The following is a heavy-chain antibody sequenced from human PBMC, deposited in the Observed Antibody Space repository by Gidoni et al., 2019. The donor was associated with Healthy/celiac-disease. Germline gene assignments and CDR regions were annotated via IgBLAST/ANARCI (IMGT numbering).Heavy chain of an antibody. V-gene: IGHV5-51*01. Sequence: EVQLVQSGAEVKKPGESLKISCKGSGYSFTSYWIGWVRQMTGKGLEWMGIIYPGDSDTRYSPSFQGKATISADKSISTAYLQWSSLKASDTAMYYCARRRYYDSTGLDAFDIWGQGTMVTVSS. CDR3: ARRRYYDSTGLDAFDI. CDR1: GYSFTSYW. D-gene: IGHD3-22*01. CDR2: IYPGDSDT. J-gene: IGHJ3*02.